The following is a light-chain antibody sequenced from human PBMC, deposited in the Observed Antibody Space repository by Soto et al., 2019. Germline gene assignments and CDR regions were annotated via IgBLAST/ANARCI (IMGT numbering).Light chain of an antibody. Sequence: EIVLTQSPATLSFSPGERATLSCRASQSVSSYLAWYQQKPGQAPRLLIYDASNRATGIPARLSGSGSGTDFNLTISSLEPEDFAVYYCQQRSNWPPYTFGQGTNLEIK. CDR2: DAS. V-gene: IGKV3-11*01. J-gene: IGKJ2*01. CDR3: QQRSNWPPYT. CDR1: QSVSSY.